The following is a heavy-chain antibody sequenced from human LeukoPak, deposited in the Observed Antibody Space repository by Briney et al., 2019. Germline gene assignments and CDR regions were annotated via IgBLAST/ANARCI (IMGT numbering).Heavy chain of an antibody. CDR3: ASSDYYDSSALYYYYYMDV. J-gene: IGHJ6*03. D-gene: IGHD3-22*01. CDR1: GGSISSYY. Sequence: SETLSLTCTVSGGSISSYYWSWIRQPPGKGLEWIGYIYTSGSTNYNPSLKSRVTISVDTSRNQFSLKLSSVTAADTAVYYCASSDYYDSSALYYYYYMDVWGKGTTVTVSS. CDR2: IYTSGST. V-gene: IGHV4-4*09.